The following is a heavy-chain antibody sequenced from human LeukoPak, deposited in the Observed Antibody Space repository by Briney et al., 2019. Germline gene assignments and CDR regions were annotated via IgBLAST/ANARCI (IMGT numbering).Heavy chain of an antibody. Sequence: GASVKVSCKASGYTFTTYYIHWVRQAPGQGLEWMGIINPSGDSTSYAQKFQGRVVMTRDTSTSTVYMELSSLRSEDTAVYYCVREAFPLQADATRFLGYCGGDCSPFDYWGQGTLVTVSS. D-gene: IGHD2-21*02. CDR3: VREAFPLQADATRFLGYCGGDCSPFDY. J-gene: IGHJ4*02. V-gene: IGHV1-46*01. CDR2: INPSGDST. CDR1: GYTFTTYY.